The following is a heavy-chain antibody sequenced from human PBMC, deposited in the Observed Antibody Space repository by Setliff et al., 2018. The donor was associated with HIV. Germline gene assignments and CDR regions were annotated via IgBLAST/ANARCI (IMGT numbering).Heavy chain of an antibody. CDR2: ISSSSSYI. CDR1: GFTFSSYS. CDR3: AMSLGGSADY. D-gene: IGHD3-16*01. J-gene: IGHJ4*02. Sequence: LRLSCAASGFTFSSYSMNWVRQAPGKGLEWVSSISSSSSYIYYADSVKGRFTISRDDARNSVYLEMNNLRAEDTALYFCAMSLGGSADYWGQGTLVTVSS. V-gene: IGHV3-21*01.